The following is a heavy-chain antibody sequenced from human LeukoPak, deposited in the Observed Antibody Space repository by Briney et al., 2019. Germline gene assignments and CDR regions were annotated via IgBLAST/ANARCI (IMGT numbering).Heavy chain of an antibody. V-gene: IGHV1-8*01. D-gene: IGHD2-15*01. Sequence: ASVKVSCKASGYTFTNYDINWVRQATGQGLEWMGRLDPTSANTDYAQKFQGRVTMTTNTFINTAYLELSSLRSEDTAVYYCARSGSGWPLRNDYWGQGTLVTVSS. CDR2: LDPTSANT. CDR1: GYTFTNYD. CDR3: ARSGSGWPLRNDY. J-gene: IGHJ4*02.